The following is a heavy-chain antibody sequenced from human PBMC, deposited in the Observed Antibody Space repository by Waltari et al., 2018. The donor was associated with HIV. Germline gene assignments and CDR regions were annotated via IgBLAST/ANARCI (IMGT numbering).Heavy chain of an antibody. CDR1: GDSISSRGFY. CDR2: VYSSSGSA. J-gene: IGHJ4*02. D-gene: IGHD3-22*01. V-gene: IGHV4-39*07. Sequence: QLQLQESGPRLMKPSETLSLTCTVSGDSISSRGFYWALVRQPPGQGLEWIGCVYSSSGSAYYNPSLKSRVTITLDTSKNQFSLILTSGTAADTAVYYCASSGFSPAFDSWGQGTLVTVSS. CDR3: ASSGFSPAFDS.